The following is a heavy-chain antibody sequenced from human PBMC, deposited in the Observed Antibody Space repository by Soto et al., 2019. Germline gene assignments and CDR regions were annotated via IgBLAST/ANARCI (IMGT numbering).Heavy chain of an antibody. J-gene: IGHJ4*02. CDR3: ARDVAAAGIFDY. V-gene: IGHV4-59*01. CDR2: IYYSGST. D-gene: IGHD6-13*01. CDR1: GGSISSYY. Sequence: PSETLSLTCTVSGGSISSYYWSWIRQPPGKGLEWIGYIYYSGSTSYNPSLKSRVTISVDTSKNQFSLKLSSVTAADTAVYYCARDVAAAGIFDYWGQGTLVTVSS.